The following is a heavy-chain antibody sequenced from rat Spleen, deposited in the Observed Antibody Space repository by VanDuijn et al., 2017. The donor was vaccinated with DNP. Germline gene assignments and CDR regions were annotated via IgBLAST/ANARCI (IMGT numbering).Heavy chain of an antibody. Sequence: EVQLVESGGDLVQPGRSLKLSCVASRFTFNNFWMTWFRQVPRKGLEWVASIPSSGDTTYSPDSVKGRFTISRDIAKNTLYRQMNSLRSEDMATYFCVRPHHYAGSYPRYWGQGVMVTVSS. CDR3: VRPHHYAGSYPRY. CDR1: RFTFNNFW. D-gene: IGHD1-12*02. CDR2: IPSSGDTT. J-gene: IGHJ2*01. V-gene: IGHV5-31*01.